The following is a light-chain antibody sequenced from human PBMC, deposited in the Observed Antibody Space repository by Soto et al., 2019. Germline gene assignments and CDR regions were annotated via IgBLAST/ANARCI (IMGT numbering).Light chain of an antibody. J-gene: IGLJ1*01. Sequence: QSELTQPPSVSAAPGQKVTISCSGSSSNIGKNYVSWYQQLPGTAPKLLIYENNKRPSGIPDRFSGSKSGTSATLGITGLQTGDEAEYYCGAWDSSPRAVYVFGTGTKLTVL. CDR1: SSNIGKNY. V-gene: IGLV1-51*02. CDR3: GAWDSSPRAVYV. CDR2: ENN.